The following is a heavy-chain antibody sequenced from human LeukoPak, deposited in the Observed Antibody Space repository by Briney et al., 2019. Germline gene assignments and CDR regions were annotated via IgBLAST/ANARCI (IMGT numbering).Heavy chain of an antibody. CDR1: GFTFSTYA. D-gene: IGHD3-22*01. V-gene: IGHV3-23*01. J-gene: IGHJ4*02. Sequence: PGASLRLSCAASGFTFSTYAMSWVRQAPGKGLEWVSTISPNVGSTYYADSVKGRFTISRDNSKNTLYLQMNSLRAEDTAVYYCAKTRDSSGYYFDYWGQGTLVTVSS. CDR3: AKTRDSSGYYFDY. CDR2: ISPNVGST.